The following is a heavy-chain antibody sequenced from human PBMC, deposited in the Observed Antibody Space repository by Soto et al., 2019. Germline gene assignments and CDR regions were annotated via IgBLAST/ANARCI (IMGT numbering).Heavy chain of an antibody. CDR3: ARDFAYFDS. V-gene: IGHV4-61*01. Sequence: SETLSLTCTVSGGSFKSGSYSWSWIRQPPGKGLEWIGYVYHTGRTSYNPSLKCRVSISMDTSKNQFSLNLDSVTAADTAVYFCARDFAYFDSWGLGTLVTVSS. J-gene: IGHJ4*02. CDR1: GGSFKSGSYS. CDR2: VYHTGRT. D-gene: IGHD3-3*01.